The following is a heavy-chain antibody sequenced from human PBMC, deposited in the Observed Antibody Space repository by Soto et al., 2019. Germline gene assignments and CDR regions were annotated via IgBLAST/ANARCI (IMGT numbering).Heavy chain of an antibody. CDR2: LLPIFGTT. J-gene: IGHJ5*02. CDR3: ARGCGGNSPCNNWIRDWVDP. CDR1: GVTLSDYP. V-gene: IGHV1-69*01. Sequence: QVQLVQSGAEVKKPGSSVKVSCKASGVTLSDYPINWVRQAPGQGLEWMGGLLPIFGTTIYAQKFQGRLTIAADESTNTASMELSELSPEDTAIFYCARGCGGNSPCNNWIRDWVDPWGQGTLATVSS. D-gene: IGHD2-21*01.